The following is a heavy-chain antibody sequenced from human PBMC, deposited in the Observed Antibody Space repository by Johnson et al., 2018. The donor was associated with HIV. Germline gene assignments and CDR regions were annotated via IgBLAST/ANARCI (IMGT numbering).Heavy chain of an antibody. CDR1: GFTLSSYG. D-gene: IGHD5-24*01. CDR3: ATYSMRLRGGDGFDI. Sequence: VQLVESGGGVVQPGRSLRLSCAASGFTLSSYGIHWVRQAPGKGLEWVSTISGSGGSIYYADSVKGRFTISRDNAKNSLFLQMNSLRVEDTALYYCATYSMRLRGGDGFDIWGQGTMVTVSS. V-gene: IGHV3-48*03. CDR2: ISGSGGSI. J-gene: IGHJ3*02.